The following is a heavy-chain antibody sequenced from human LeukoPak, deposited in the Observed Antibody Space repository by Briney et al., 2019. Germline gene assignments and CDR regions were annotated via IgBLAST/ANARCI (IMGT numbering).Heavy chain of an antibody. Sequence: SVKVSCKASGGTFSSYAISWVRQAPGQGLEWMGGIIPIFGTANYAQKFQGRVTITTDESTSTAYMELRSLRSDDTAVYYCARTRSLSYGDYDFDAFDIWGQGTMVTVSS. CDR1: GGTFSSYA. D-gene: IGHD4-17*01. V-gene: IGHV1-69*05. CDR2: IIPIFGTA. J-gene: IGHJ3*02. CDR3: ARTRSLSYGDYDFDAFDI.